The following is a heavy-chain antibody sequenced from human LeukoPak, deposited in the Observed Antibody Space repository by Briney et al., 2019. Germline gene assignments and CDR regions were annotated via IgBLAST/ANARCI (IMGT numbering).Heavy chain of an antibody. V-gene: IGHV4-34*01. Sequence: SETLSLTCAVYGGSFSGYYWNWIRQPPGKGLEWIGEINHSGSTNYNPSLKSRVIISVDTSKNQFSLKLSSVTAADSAVYYCARYFDYRGYFDCWGQGTLVTVSS. CDR3: ARYFDYRGYFDC. CDR1: GGSFSGYY. CDR2: INHSGST. D-gene: IGHD5-12*01. J-gene: IGHJ4*02.